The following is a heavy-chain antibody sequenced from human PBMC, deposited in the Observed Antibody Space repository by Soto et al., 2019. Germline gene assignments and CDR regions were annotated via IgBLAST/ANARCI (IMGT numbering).Heavy chain of an antibody. D-gene: IGHD2-21*02. V-gene: IGHV3-23*01. J-gene: IGHJ4*02. CDR2: ISGSGGST. CDR1: GFTFSSYA. CDR3: AKVGAPYCGGDCYLDY. Sequence: PVGSLRLSCAASGFTFSSYAMSWVRQAPGKGLEWVSAISGSGGSTYYADSVKGRFTISRDNSKNTLYLQMNSLRAEDTAVYYCAKVGAPYCGGDCYLDYWGQGTLVTVSS.